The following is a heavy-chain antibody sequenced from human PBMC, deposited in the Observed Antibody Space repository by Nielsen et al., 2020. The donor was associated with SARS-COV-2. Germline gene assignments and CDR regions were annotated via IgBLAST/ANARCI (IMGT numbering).Heavy chain of an antibody. J-gene: IGHJ4*02. CDR3: ATRAGDY. Sequence: SVKVSCKLSGSTLTELSMHWVRQAPGKGPEWMGGFDPEDGDTIYAQKFQGRVTMTEDTSTDTAYMELSSLRTGDTAVYYCATRAGDYWGQGTLVTVSS. CDR1: GSTLTELS. CDR2: FDPEDGDT. V-gene: IGHV1-24*01.